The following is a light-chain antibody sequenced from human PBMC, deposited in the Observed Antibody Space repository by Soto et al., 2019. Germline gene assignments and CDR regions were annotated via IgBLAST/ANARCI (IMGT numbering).Light chain of an antibody. CDR1: QSITTY. CDR3: QQYGSSPPYT. CDR2: TTP. V-gene: IGKV1-39*01. Sequence: DIQMTQSPASLSASVGDRVTITCRASQSITTYLNWYQQRPGKAPNLLIYTTPNLQTGVPSRFSGSGYGTDFTLTISRLEPEDFAVYYCQQYGSSPPYTFGQGTKLEIK. J-gene: IGKJ2*01.